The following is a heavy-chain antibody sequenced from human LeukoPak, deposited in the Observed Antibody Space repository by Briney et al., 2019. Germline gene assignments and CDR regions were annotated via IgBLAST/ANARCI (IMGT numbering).Heavy chain of an antibody. Sequence: ASVKVSCKASGYTFTGYYMHWVRQAPGQGLEWMGWIDPNSGGTNYAQKFQGRVTMTRDTSISTAYMELSRLRSDDTAVYYCARAWGSYYYDSSGYSDAFDIWGQGTMVTVSS. J-gene: IGHJ3*02. V-gene: IGHV1-2*02. CDR1: GYTFTGYY. CDR3: ARAWGSYYYDSSGYSDAFDI. D-gene: IGHD3-22*01. CDR2: IDPNSGGT.